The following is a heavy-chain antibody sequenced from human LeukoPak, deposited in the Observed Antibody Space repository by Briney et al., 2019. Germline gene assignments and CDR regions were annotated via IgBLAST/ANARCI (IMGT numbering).Heavy chain of an antibody. V-gene: IGHV4-31*03. Sequence: SQTLSPTCTVSGGSISSGGYYWSWIRQHPGKGLEWIGYIYYSGSTYYDPSLKSRVTISVDTSKNQFSLKLSSVTAADTAVYYCARDRVLYGSGSYGFFDYWGQGTLVTVSS. D-gene: IGHD3-10*01. CDR1: GGSISSGGYY. CDR3: ARDRVLYGSGSYGFFDY. J-gene: IGHJ4*02. CDR2: IYYSGST.